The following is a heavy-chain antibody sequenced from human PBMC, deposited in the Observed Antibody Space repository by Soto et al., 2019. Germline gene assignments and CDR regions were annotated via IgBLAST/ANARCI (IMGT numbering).Heavy chain of an antibody. V-gene: IGHV4-39*07. CDR3: ARFGETGWFDP. D-gene: IGHD3-10*01. Sequence: SSETLSLTCTVSGGSISSRGYYWGWIRQPPGKGLEWIGTIYYSGSTNYNPSLKSRVTISVDTSKNQFSLKLSSVTAADTAVYYCARFGETGWFDPWGQGTLVTVSS. J-gene: IGHJ5*02. CDR2: IYYSGST. CDR1: GGSISSRGYY.